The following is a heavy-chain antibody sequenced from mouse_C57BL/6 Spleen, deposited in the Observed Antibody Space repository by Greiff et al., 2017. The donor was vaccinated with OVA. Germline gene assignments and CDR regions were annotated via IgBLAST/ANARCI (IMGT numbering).Heavy chain of an antibody. D-gene: IGHD2-1*01. CDR3: ARHSPLLGGAMDY. CDR1: GFSLTSYG. J-gene: IGHJ4*01. Sequence: VMLVESGPGLVAPSQSLSITCTVSGFSLTSYGVHWVRQPPGKGLEWLVVIWSDGSTTYNSALKSRLSISKDNSKSQVFLKMNSLQTDDTAMYYCARHSPLLGGAMDYWGQGTSVTVSS. CDR2: IWSDGST. V-gene: IGHV2-6-1*01.